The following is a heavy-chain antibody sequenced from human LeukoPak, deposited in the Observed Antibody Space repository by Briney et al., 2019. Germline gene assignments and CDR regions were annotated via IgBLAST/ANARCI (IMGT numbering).Heavy chain of an antibody. V-gene: IGHV3-7*01. CDR2: INEDGRHK. J-gene: IGHJ4*02. Sequence: GGSLRLSCTASGFSFTTYWMAWVRQAPGEGLEWVANINEDGRHKNYLDSVKGRFTISRDNTKNSVYLQMNSLRAEDTAVYYCARDPPHRFTMIEKDSWGQGILVTVSS. CDR1: GFSFTTYW. CDR3: ARDPPHRFTMIEKDS. D-gene: IGHD3-22*01.